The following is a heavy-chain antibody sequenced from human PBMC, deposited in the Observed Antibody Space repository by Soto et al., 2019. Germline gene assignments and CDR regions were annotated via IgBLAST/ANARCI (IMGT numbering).Heavy chain of an antibody. CDR3: ARGAGYCSGDCWNDYYYAMDV. V-gene: IGHV1-3*01. Sequence: ASVKVSCKASGYIFTNYAIHWVRQAPGQRLKWVGWINVGTGNTKYSQNFLGRVTITRDTSATTAYMELSSLRSEDTAVYYCARGAGYCSGDCWNDYYYAMDVWGQGTTVTVSS. J-gene: IGHJ6*02. CDR2: INVGTGNT. D-gene: IGHD2-21*02. CDR1: GYIFTNYA.